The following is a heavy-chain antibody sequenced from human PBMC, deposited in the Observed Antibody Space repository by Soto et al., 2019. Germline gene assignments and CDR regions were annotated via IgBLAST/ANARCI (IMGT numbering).Heavy chain of an antibody. CDR2: ISSSSSYI. J-gene: IGHJ3*02. V-gene: IGHV3-21*01. CDR1: GFTFSSYS. D-gene: IGHD1-26*01. Sequence: EVQLVESGGGLVKPGGSLRLSCAASGFTFSSYSMNWVRQAPGKGLEWVSSISSSSSYIYYADSVKGRFTISRDNAKNSLYLQMNSLRAEDTAVYYCARDLVGGYYASDIWGQGTMVTVSS. CDR3: ARDLVGGYYASDI.